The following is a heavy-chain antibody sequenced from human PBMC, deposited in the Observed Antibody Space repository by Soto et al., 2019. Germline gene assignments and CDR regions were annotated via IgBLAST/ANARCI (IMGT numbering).Heavy chain of an antibody. CDR2: GYYGGRP. J-gene: IGHJ4*02. CDR3: ARQRVVGDIILVPAAFSHFDY. CDR1: GDSINSNRYY. Sequence: PSETLSLTCIVSGDSINSNRYYWGWIRQPPGGGLEWIGSGYYGGRPYYNSALKSRVTISVDTSKNHFSLRLSFVTAADTAMYYCARQRVVGDIILVPAAFSHFDYWGQGALVTVSS. V-gene: IGHV4-39*01. D-gene: IGHD2-2*01.